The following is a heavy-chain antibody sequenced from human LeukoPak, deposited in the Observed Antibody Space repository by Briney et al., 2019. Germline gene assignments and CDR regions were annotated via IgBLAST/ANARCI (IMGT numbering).Heavy chain of an antibody. CDR2: ISYDGSNQ. D-gene: IGHD2-2*01. CDR1: GFTFSSYS. J-gene: IGHJ2*01. Sequence: GGSLRLSCAASGFTFSSYSMHWARQAPGKGLEWLAIISYDGSNQYYGDSVKGRFTISRDNSKNTLYLQMSSLRPEDTAVYYCARPYSTSWSSGWYFDLWGRGTLVSVSS. V-gene: IGHV3-30-3*01. CDR3: ARPYSTSWSSGWYFDL.